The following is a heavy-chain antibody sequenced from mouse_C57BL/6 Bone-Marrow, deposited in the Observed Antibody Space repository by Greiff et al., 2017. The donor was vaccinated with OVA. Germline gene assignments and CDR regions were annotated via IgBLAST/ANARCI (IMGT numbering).Heavy chain of an antibody. Sequence: VQLQQPGAELVRPGTSVKVSCKASGYAFTNYLIEWVKQRPGQGLEWIGVINPGSGGTNYNEKFKGKATLTADKSSSTAYMQLSSLTSEDSAVYFCASSDGRRVWLAYWGQGTLVTVSA. CDR3: ASSDGRRVWLAY. CDR1: GYAFTNYL. J-gene: IGHJ3*01. CDR2: INPGSGGT. V-gene: IGHV1-54*01. D-gene: IGHD2-3*01.